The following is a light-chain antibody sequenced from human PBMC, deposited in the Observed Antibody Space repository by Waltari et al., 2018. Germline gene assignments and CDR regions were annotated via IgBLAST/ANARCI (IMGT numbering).Light chain of an antibody. V-gene: IGLV3-1*01. CDR3: QAWDSSTAWV. J-gene: IGLJ1*01. CDR2: QNS. Sequence: SYELTQPPSMSVSPGQTATITCSGDKLGDKYACWYQQKPGQSPVLVIYQNSKRPSGIPERFAGSNSGTTATLTISGAQAMDEADYYCQAWDSSTAWVFGTGTKVTVL. CDR1: KLGDKY.